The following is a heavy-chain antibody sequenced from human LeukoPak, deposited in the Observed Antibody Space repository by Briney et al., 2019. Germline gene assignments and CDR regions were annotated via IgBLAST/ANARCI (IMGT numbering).Heavy chain of an antibody. CDR2: IIPIFGTA. V-gene: IGHV1-69*13. J-gene: IGHJ6*03. D-gene: IGHD6-13*01. Sequence: GASVKVSCKASGGTFSSYAISWVRQAPGQGLEWMGGIIPIFGTANYAQKFQGRVTITADESTSTAYVELSSLRSEDTAVYYCARAPQQQLVPHYYYMDVWGKGTTVTVSS. CDR1: GGTFSSYA. CDR3: ARAPQQQLVPHYYYMDV.